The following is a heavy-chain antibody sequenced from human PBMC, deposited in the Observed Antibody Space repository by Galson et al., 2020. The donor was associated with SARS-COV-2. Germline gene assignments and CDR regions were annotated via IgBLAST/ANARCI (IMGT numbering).Heavy chain of an antibody. CDR3: ASEYDYVWGSYRYPYYYYGMDV. CDR1: GGSISSSSYY. J-gene: IGHJ6*02. Sequence: SETLSLTCTVSGGSISSSSYYWGWIRQPPGKGLEWIGSIYYSGSTYYNPSLKSRVTISVDTSKNQFSLKLSSVTAADTALYYCASEYDYVWGSYRYPYYYYGMDVWGQGTTVTVSS. CDR2: IYYSGST. V-gene: IGHV4-39*01. D-gene: IGHD3-16*02.